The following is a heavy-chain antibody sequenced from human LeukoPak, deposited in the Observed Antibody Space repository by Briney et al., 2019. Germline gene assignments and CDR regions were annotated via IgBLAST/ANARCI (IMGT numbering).Heavy chain of an antibody. CDR2: ISRRSRHI. CDR3: VRDLMGAGGTTAYFHH. V-gene: IGHV3-21*01. CDR1: GFTFSDYS. Sequence: GGSLRLSCAASGFTFSDYSMNWGRQAPGKGLEWVSSISRRSRHIYYAGSVKGRFTISRDNAKNSLYLQMNSLRAEDMAVYYCVRDLMGAGGTTAYFHHWGQGTLVTVSS. J-gene: IGHJ1*01. D-gene: IGHD1-1*01.